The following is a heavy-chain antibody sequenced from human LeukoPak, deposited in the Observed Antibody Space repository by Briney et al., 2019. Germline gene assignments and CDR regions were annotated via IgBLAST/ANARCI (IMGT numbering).Heavy chain of an antibody. Sequence: SETLSLTCTVSGDYISDYYWSWIRQPPGKGLEWIGYIYYRGGTNYNPSLEWRVTISGDTSKNEFSLKLTSVTAADTAVYYCARGRLIVAPGVYYFEYWGQGTLVTVSS. D-gene: IGHD5-12*01. V-gene: IGHV4-59*08. CDR2: IYYRGGT. CDR3: ARGRLIVAPGVYYFEY. J-gene: IGHJ4*02. CDR1: GDYISDYY.